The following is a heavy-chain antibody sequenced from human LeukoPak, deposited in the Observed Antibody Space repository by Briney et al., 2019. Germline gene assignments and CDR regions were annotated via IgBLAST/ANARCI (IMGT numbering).Heavy chain of an antibody. V-gene: IGHV4-59*01. CDR3: ARAWAGTTGYYYYYMDV. D-gene: IGHD4-17*01. CDR2: IYYSGST. Sequence: SETLSLTCTVSGGSISSYYWSWIRQPPGKGLEWIGYIYYSGSTNYNPSLKSRVTISVDTSKNQFSLKLSSVTAADTAVYYCARAWAGTTGYYYYYMDVWGKGTTVTVSS. CDR1: GGSISSYY. J-gene: IGHJ6*03.